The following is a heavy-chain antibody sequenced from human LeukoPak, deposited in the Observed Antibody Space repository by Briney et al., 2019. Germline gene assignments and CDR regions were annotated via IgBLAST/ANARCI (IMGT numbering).Heavy chain of an antibody. V-gene: IGHV3-30*04. CDR3: ARDGGFDC. Sequence: GRSLRLSCAASGFTFSSYAMHWVRQAPGKGLEWVAGISYDGSKKYYADSVKGRFTISRDNSKNTLYLQINSLRAEDTAVYYCARDGGFDCWGQGTLVIVSS. CDR1: GFTFSSYA. D-gene: IGHD2-15*01. CDR2: ISYDGSKK. J-gene: IGHJ4*02.